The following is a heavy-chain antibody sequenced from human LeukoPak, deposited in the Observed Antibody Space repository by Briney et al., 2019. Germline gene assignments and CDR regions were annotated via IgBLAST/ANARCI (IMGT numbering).Heavy chain of an antibody. Sequence: PGGSLRLSCAASGFTFSSYEMNWVRQAPGKGLEWVSYISSSGSTIYYADSVKGRFTISRDNAKNLLYLQMNSLRAEDTAVYYYARDQYVWGSYRQSFDYWGQGTLVTVSS. CDR3: ARDQYVWGSYRQSFDY. CDR1: GFTFSSYE. D-gene: IGHD3-16*02. V-gene: IGHV3-48*03. CDR2: ISSSGSTI. J-gene: IGHJ4*02.